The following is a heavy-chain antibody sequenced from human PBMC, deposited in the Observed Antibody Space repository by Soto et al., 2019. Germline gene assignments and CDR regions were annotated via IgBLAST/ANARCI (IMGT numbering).Heavy chain of an antibody. Sequence: SETLSLTCTVSGGSISSYYWSWIRQPPGKGLEWIGYIYYSGSTNYNPSLKSRVTTSVDTSKNQFSLKLSSVTAADTAVYYCARDSRHDFWSGYYYPTFDYWGQGTLVTVSS. D-gene: IGHD3-3*01. CDR1: GGSISSYY. CDR2: IYYSGST. J-gene: IGHJ4*02. CDR3: ARDSRHDFWSGYYYPTFDY. V-gene: IGHV4-59*01.